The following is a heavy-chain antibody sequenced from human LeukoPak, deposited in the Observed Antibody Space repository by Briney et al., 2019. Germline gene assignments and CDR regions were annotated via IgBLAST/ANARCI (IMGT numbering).Heavy chain of an antibody. J-gene: IGHJ4*02. CDR1: GYTFTGYY. CDR2: INPNSGGT. D-gene: IGHD1/OR15-1a*01. Sequence: ASVKVSCRASGYTFTGYYIHWVRQAPGQGLEWMGWINPNSGGTISAQKFHDRVTLTSDTSITTVYMDLSTLTSDDTAVYYCARRAEQAPYYFDFWGQGTLVTVSS. CDR3: ARRAEQAPYYFDF. V-gene: IGHV1-2*02.